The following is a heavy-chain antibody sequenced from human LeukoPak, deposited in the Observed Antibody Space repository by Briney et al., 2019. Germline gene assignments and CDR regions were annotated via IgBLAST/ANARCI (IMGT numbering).Heavy chain of an antibody. CDR3: ARDGLLWFGESDP. CDR2: IYYSGTT. CDR1: GGSISSGDCY. Sequence: SETLSLTCTVSGGSISSGDCYWSWIRQHPGKGLEWIGYIYYSGTTYYNPSLKSRLTISMDTSKNQFSLKLSSVTAADTAVYYCARDGLLWFGESDPWGQGTLVTVSS. J-gene: IGHJ5*02. V-gene: IGHV4-31*03. D-gene: IGHD3-10*01.